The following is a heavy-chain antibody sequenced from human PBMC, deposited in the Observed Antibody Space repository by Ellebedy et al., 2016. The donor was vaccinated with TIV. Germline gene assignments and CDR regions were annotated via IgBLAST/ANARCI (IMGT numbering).Heavy chain of an antibody. CDR2: IKSKTDGGTT. J-gene: IGHJ4*02. CDR1: GFTFSHAW. D-gene: IGHD3-3*01. V-gene: IGHV3-15*01. Sequence: GGSLRLXCAASGFTFSHAWMSWVRQAPGKGLEWVGRIKSKTDGGTTDYAAPVKGRFTISRDDSKNTLYLQMNSLKTEDTAVYYCTTSDSDVGLEIDYWGQGTLVTVSS. CDR3: TTSDSDVGLEIDY.